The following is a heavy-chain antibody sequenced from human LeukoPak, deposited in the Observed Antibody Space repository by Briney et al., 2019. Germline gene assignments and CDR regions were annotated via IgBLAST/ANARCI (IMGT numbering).Heavy chain of an antibody. Sequence: GGSLRLSCAASGFTFSSYGMHWVRQAPGKGLEWVAVIWYDGSNKYYADSVKGRFTISRDNSKNTLYLQMNSLRAEDTAVYYCARAGRRIGDFQHWGQGTLVTVSS. CDR2: IWYDGSNK. J-gene: IGHJ1*01. V-gene: IGHV3-33*01. CDR3: ARAGRRIGDFQH. CDR1: GFTFSSYG. D-gene: IGHD3-16*01.